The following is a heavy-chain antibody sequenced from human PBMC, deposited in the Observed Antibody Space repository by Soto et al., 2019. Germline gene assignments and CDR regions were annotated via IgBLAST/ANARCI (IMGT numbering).Heavy chain of an antibody. Sequence: QMQLVQSGAEVKKPGSSVKVSCKASGGSFSSYGITWVRQAPGQGLEWMGGIIPIFGTIDYAQKFQDRVTIIAAISTSTAYMDLGSLSSQDTAVYYGEMYLSNSCTISVYGMDEWGYPPNVAVSS. CDR2: IIPIFGTI. CDR1: GGSFSSYG. CDR3: EMYLSNSCTISVYGMDE. D-gene: IGHD2-15*01. J-gene: IGHJ6*01. V-gene: IGHV1-69*06.